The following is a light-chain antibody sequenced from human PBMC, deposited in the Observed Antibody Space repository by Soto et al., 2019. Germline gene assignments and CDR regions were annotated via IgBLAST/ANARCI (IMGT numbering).Light chain of an antibody. V-gene: IGKV3-20*01. CDR3: QQYGTSPQT. J-gene: IGKJ2*01. CDR1: QSVSSSY. Sequence: EIVLTQSPGILSLSPGERATLSCRASQSVSSSYFAWYQQKPGQAPRLLIYGASSRATGLPDRFSGSGSGTDFTLSISRLEPEDFAVYYCQQYGTSPQTFGQGTKLEIK. CDR2: GAS.